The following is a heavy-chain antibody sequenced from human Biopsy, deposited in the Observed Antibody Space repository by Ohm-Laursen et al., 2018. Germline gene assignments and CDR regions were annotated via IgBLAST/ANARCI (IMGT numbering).Heavy chain of an antibody. CDR1: GFRVTDFF. CDR3: ARFRPHPGYHYPMDV. Sequence: GSLRLSCAASGFRVTDFFMTWVRQAPGKGLQYIACITSTGEVESYAESVKGRFTISRDYRKDSVSLQMDSLRVEDTAVYYCARFRPHPGYHYPMDVWGQGTTVTVSS. CDR2: ITSTGEVE. J-gene: IGHJ6*02. D-gene: IGHD2-15*01. V-gene: IGHV3-11*01.